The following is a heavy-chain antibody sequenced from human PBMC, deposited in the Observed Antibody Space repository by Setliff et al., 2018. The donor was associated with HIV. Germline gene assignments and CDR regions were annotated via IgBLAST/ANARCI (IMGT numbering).Heavy chain of an antibody. CDR1: GGSFSGYY. CDR2: IYIYNSGST. CDR3: AKPANGG. V-gene: IGHV4-59*08. J-gene: IGHJ3*01. Sequence: SETLSLTCSVSGGSFSGYYWSWIRQPPGKGLEWIGYIYIYNSGSTNYNPSLTSRVTISVDTSRNQFSLKLSSVTAADTAVYYCAKPANGGWGQGTMVTVSS.